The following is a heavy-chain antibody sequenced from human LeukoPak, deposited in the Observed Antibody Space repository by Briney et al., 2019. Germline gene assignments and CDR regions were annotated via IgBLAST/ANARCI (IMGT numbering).Heavy chain of an antibody. CDR3: ARGADFDWLLFDY. J-gene: IGHJ4*02. Sequence: SETLSLTCTVSGGSISSSSYYWGWIRQPPGKGLEWIGSIYHSVSTYYNPSLKSRVTISVDTSKNQFSLKLSSVTAADTAVYYCARGADFDWLLFDYWGQGTLVTVSS. D-gene: IGHD3-9*01. V-gene: IGHV4-39*07. CDR2: IYHSVST. CDR1: GGSISSSSYY.